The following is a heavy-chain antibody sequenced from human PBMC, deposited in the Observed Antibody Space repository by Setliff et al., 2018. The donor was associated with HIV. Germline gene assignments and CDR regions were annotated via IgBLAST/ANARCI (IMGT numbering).Heavy chain of an antibody. CDR1: GDSTSSSSSY. Sequence: ASETLSLTCTVSGDSTSSSSSYWGWIRQPPGKGLEWIGSIYYSGSTNYNPSLKSRVTMSLDTSKNQFSLKPSSVTAAGTAIYYCARTRGYTYGYIDYWGQGTLVTVSS. CDR2: IYYSGST. J-gene: IGHJ4*02. D-gene: IGHD5-18*01. CDR3: ARTRGYTYGYIDY. V-gene: IGHV4-39*07.